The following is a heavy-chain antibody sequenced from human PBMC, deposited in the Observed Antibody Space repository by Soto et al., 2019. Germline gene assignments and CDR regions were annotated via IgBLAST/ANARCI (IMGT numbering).Heavy chain of an antibody. CDR3: ATTLSNEDRPGAFDT. CDR1: GGTFSSYA. CDR2: IIPIFGTA. Sequence: ASVKVSCKASGGTFSSYAISWVRQAPGQGLEWMGGIIPIFGTANYAQKFQGRVTITADESTSTAYMELSSLRSEDTAVYYCATTLSNEDRPGAFDTWGQGTMVTVSS. D-gene: IGHD4-4*01. J-gene: IGHJ3*02. V-gene: IGHV1-69*13.